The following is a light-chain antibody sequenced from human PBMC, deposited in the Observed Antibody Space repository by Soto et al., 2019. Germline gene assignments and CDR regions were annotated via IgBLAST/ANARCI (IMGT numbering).Light chain of an antibody. V-gene: IGLV2-23*01. CDR2: EGS. J-gene: IGLJ1*01. CDR1: SSAVGTFRL. CDR3: CSSAPGRTFV. Sequence: QSVLTQPASVSGSPGQSITISCTGSSSAVGTFRLVSWYQHHPGKVPKLIIYEGSKRPSGVSDRFSGSDPGNTASLTISGLQAEDEADYYCCSSAPGRTFVFGTGTKVTVL.